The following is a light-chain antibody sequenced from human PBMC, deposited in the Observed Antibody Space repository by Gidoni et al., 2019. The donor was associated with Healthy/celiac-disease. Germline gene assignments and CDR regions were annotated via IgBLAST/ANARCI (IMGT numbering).Light chain of an antibody. CDR2: AAS. Sequence: TITCRASQGISNYLAWYQQKPGKVPKLLIYAASTLQSGVPSRFSGSGSGTDFTLTISSLQPEDVATYYCQKYNSAPQGFTFGPGTKVDIK. CDR1: QGISNY. CDR3: QKYNSAPQGFT. V-gene: IGKV1-27*01. J-gene: IGKJ3*01.